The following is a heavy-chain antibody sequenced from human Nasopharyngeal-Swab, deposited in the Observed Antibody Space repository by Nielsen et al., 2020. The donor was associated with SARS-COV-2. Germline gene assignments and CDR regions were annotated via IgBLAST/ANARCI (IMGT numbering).Heavy chain of an antibody. D-gene: IGHD3-10*01. Sequence: WIRQPPGKGLEWVSAISGSGGSTYYADSMKGRFTISRDNSKNTLYLQMNSLRAEDTAVYYCAKRTMVRGLDYWGQGTLVTVSS. J-gene: IGHJ4*02. CDR2: ISGSGGST. V-gene: IGHV3-23*01. CDR3: AKRTMVRGLDY.